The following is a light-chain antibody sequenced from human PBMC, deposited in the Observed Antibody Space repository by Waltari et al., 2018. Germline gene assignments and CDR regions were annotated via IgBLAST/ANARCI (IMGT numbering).Light chain of an antibody. V-gene: IGKV4-1*01. CDR1: QSVLYSSSSQNY. Sequence: DIVMTQSPDSLAVSLGEWASTNCKSSQSVLYSSSSQNYLAWYQQKPGQPPKLLITWASTRESGVPDRFSGSGSGTDFTLTISSLQAEDVAVYFCQQYYGIPTFGQGTKVEIK. CDR3: QQYYGIPT. J-gene: IGKJ1*01. CDR2: WAS.